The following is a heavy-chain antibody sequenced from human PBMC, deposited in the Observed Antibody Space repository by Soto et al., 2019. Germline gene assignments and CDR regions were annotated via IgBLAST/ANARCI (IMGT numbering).Heavy chain of an antibody. CDR2: VSTSGRST. V-gene: IGHV3-64D*06. Sequence: GVALRLSCSSSGFIFIESKIYWVRQVTGKGLEAISAVSTSGRSTYYADSVKDRFTISRDNSKNTLFLQMGSLRPEYTAIYYCVEQAHGLDGVAFDYWGQGTQVTVSS. D-gene: IGHD2-15*01. CDR1: GFIFIESK. CDR3: VEQAHGLDGVAFDY. J-gene: IGHJ4*02.